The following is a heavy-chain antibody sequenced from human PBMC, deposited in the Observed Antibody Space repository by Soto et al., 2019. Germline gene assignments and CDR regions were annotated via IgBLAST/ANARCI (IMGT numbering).Heavy chain of an antibody. CDR1: GGLFSSYA. V-gene: IGHV1-69*01. D-gene: IGHD3-22*01. CDR2: IIPVFDTV. CDR3: ARGGSGYVWFEF. Sequence: QEQLVQSGAEVKKSGSSVKVSCKDTGGLFSSYAVSWVRQAPGQGLEWMGGIIPVFDTVYYAQKFQGRVTITADESTNTAYMELSSLRSEDTAMYYCARGGSGYVWFEFWGQGTLVTVSP. J-gene: IGHJ4*02.